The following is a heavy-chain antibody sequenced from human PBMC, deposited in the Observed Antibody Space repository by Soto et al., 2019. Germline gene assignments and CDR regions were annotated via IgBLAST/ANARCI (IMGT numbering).Heavy chain of an antibody. J-gene: IGHJ4*02. Sequence: EVQLLESGGGLVQPGGSLRLSCAASGFTFSSYAMSWVRQAPGKGLEWVSAISGSGGSTYYADSVKGRFTISRDNSKNTLYLQINSLRAEDTAVYYCAKDGGGYSYGVYYFDYWGQGTLVTVSS. V-gene: IGHV3-23*01. CDR2: ISGSGGST. CDR3: AKDGGGYSYGVYYFDY. D-gene: IGHD5-18*01. CDR1: GFTFSSYA.